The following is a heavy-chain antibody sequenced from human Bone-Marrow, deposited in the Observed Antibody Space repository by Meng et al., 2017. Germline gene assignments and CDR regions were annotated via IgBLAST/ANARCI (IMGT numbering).Heavy chain of an antibody. CDR2: IYTSGST. CDR3: AGGSPPSYYYGSGKHDFDY. D-gene: IGHD3-10*01. CDR1: GGSISSGSYY. J-gene: IGHJ4*02. Sequence: SETLSLTCTVSGGSISSGSYYWSWIRQPAGKGLEWIGRIYTSGSTNYNPSLKSRVTISVDTSKNQFSLKLSSVTAADTAVYYCAGGSPPSYYYGSGKHDFDYWGQETLVTVSS. V-gene: IGHV4-61*02.